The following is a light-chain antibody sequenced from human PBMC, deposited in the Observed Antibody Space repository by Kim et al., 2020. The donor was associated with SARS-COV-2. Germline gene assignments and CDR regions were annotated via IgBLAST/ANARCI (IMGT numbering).Light chain of an antibody. V-gene: IGKV3D-7*01. CDR1: QSVSSSY. CDR2: GAP. CDR3: QQDYNLPVT. Sequence: PGERVTLSCRASQSVSSSYLTWYQQKPGQAPGLLIYGAPTRATGIPARFSGSGSGTDFTLTISSLQPEDFAVYYCQQDYNLPVTFGGGTKVDIK. J-gene: IGKJ4*01.